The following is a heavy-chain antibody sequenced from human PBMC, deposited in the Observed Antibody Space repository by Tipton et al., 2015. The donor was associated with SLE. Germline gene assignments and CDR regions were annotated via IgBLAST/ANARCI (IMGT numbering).Heavy chain of an antibody. J-gene: IGHJ4*02. CDR2: MYNSGNT. D-gene: IGHD3-16*01. CDR3: ARSDGGH. CDR1: GYSVSSGSY. V-gene: IGHV4-38-2*01. Sequence: TLSLTCAVSGYSVSSGSYWGWVRQPPGKGLEWIGSMYNSGNTFYNPSLKSRVTISLDMSKNQFSLKLTSVTAADTAVYYCARSDGGHWGQGTLVTVSS.